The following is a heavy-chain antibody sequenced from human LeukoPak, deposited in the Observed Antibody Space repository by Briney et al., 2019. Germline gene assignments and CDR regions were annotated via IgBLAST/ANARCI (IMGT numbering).Heavy chain of an antibody. D-gene: IGHD1-1*01. CDR2: ITISSNFI. V-gene: IGHV3-21*01. CDR3: AKRYIANTGPIDY. J-gene: IGHJ4*02. CDR1: GFSLSSYS. Sequence: GGSLRLSCAASGFSLSSYSMNWVRQAPGKGLEWVSSITISSNFIYYADSVKGRFTISRDNAKNSLYLQMNSLRAEDTAVYFCAKRYIANTGPIDYWGQGTLVTVSS.